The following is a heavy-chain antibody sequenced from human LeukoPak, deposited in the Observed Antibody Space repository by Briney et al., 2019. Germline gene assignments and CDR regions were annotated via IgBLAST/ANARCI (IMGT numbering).Heavy chain of an antibody. J-gene: IGHJ3*02. CDR1: GGSFSGDF. CDR2: INHGGST. Sequence: SETLSLTCAVYGGSFSGDFWSWIRQSPGKGLEWIGEINHGGSTTYNPSLKSRVTISVDTSKNQFSLKLSSVTAADTAVYYCARVQRWIQLWTRAFDIWGQGTMVTVSS. D-gene: IGHD5-18*01. CDR3: ARVQRWIQLWTRAFDI. V-gene: IGHV4-34*01.